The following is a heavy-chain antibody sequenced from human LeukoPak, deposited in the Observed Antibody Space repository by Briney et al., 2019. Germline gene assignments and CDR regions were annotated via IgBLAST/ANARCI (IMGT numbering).Heavy chain of an antibody. CDR3: ARGLAVAGYYYGMDV. J-gene: IGHJ6*02. CDR1: GFTVSSNY. V-gene: IGHV3-53*01. CDR2: IYSGGST. D-gene: IGHD6-19*01. Sequence: GGSLRLSCAASGFTVSSNYMSWVRQAPGKGLQWVSVIYSGGSTYYADSVKGRFTISRDNSKSTLYLQMNSLRAEDTAVYYCARGLAVAGYYYGMDVWGQGTTVTVSS.